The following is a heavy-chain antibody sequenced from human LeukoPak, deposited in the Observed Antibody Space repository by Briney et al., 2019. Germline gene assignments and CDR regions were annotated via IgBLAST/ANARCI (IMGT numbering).Heavy chain of an antibody. CDR2: ISSSSSYM. CDR3: AREVYSSGSYDY. Sequence: GGSLRLSCAASGFTFSSYSMNWVRQAPGKGLEWVSSISSSSSYMYYADSVKGRFTISRDNAKNSLYLQMNSLRAEDTAVYYCAREVYSSGSYDYWGQGTLVTVSS. CDR1: GFTFSSYS. D-gene: IGHD3-22*01. V-gene: IGHV3-21*01. J-gene: IGHJ4*02.